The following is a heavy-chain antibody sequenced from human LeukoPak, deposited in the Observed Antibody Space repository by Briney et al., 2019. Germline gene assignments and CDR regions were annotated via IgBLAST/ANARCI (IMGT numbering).Heavy chain of an antibody. D-gene: IGHD3-16*01. V-gene: IGHV1-2*02. J-gene: IGHJ5*02. Sequence: ASVKVSCKASGYTFTGYYMHLVRQAPGQGLEWMGWINPNSGGTNYAQKFQGRVTMTRDTSISTAYMELSRLRSDDTAVYYCARDPRGGDWFDPWGQGTLVTVSS. CDR1: GYTFTGYY. CDR3: ARDPRGGDWFDP. CDR2: INPNSGGT.